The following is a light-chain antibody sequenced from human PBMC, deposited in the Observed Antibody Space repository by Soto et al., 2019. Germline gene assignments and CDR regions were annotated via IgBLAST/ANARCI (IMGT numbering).Light chain of an antibody. J-gene: IGKJ1*01. CDR3: LQDYSYPWT. V-gene: IGKV1-6*01. Sequence: AIQMTQSPSSLSASVGDRVTITCRASHDIRNDLGWYQQNPGKAPKRLIYAASTLQSGVPPRFSGSGSGTDFTLTISSLQPEDFATYYCLQDYSYPWTFGQGTKVEIK. CDR2: AAS. CDR1: HDIRND.